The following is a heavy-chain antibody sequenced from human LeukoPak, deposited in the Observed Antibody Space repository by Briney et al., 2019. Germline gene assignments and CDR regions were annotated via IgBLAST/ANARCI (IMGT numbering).Heavy chain of an antibody. V-gene: IGHV4-59*01. J-gene: IGHJ3*01. CDR3: ARPRCTSSSLHAFDV. Sequence: PSETLSLTCTVSGGSINNYYWSWIRQPPGKGLEWIGYIYDSGSTNYNPSLRGRLTISADSSTNPFSLNLNSVTAADTAVYYCARPRCTSSSLHAFDVWGQGTEVTVSS. CDR1: GGSINNYY. CDR2: IYDSGST. D-gene: IGHD6-6*01.